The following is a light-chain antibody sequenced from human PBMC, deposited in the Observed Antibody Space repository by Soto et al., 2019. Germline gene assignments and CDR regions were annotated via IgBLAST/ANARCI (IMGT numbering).Light chain of an antibody. CDR1: LSISSSY. Sequence: EIVLTQSPGTLSLSPGERATLSCRASLSISSSYLAWYRQKPGQAPRLLIYGASSRATGIPDRFSGSGSGTDFTLTISRLEPEDFAVYYCQQYGSSRTFGQGTKVEIK. CDR3: QQYGSSRT. J-gene: IGKJ1*01. CDR2: GAS. V-gene: IGKV3-20*01.